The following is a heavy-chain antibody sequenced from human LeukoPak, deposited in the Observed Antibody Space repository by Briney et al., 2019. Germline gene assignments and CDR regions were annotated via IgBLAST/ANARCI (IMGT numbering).Heavy chain of an antibody. CDR3: ATGPRWRWLQCRY. J-gene: IGHJ4*02. V-gene: IGHV1-24*01. CDR2: FDPEDGET. CDR1: GYTLTELS. D-gene: IGHD5-24*01. Sequence: ASVKVSCKVSGYTLTELSMHWVRQAPGKGLEWMGGFDPEDGETIYAQKFQGRVTMTEDTSTDTAYMELSSLRSEDTAVYYRATGPRWRWLQCRYWGQGTLVTVSS.